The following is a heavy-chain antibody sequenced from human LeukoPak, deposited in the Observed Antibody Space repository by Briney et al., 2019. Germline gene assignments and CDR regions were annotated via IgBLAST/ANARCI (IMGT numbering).Heavy chain of an antibody. CDR2: INHSGST. CDR3: ARVSQGYSKTASHSYYYYYMDV. CDR1: GGSFSGYY. J-gene: IGHJ6*03. D-gene: IGHD2-15*01. V-gene: IGHV4-34*01. Sequence: SETLSLTCAVYGGSFSGYYWSWIRQPPGKGLEWIGEINHSGSTSYNPSLKSRVTISLDTSKNQFSLKLSSVTAADTAVYYCARVSQGYSKTASHSYYYYYMDVWGKGTTVTVSS.